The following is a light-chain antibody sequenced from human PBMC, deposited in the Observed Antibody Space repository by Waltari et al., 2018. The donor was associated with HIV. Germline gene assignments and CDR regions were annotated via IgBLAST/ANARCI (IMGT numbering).Light chain of an antibody. Sequence: NLMLTQPRSVSGSPGSTVTISCTRGSGSIASNYVQWFLQRPGSAPTTLIYEDDHRPSGVPDRFSGSIDSYSNSASLTISGLKTEDEADYCQSYDVATVFFGGGTRLTVL. CDR3: QSYDVATVF. J-gene: IGLJ2*01. V-gene: IGLV6-57*03. CDR1: SGSIASNY. CDR2: EDD.